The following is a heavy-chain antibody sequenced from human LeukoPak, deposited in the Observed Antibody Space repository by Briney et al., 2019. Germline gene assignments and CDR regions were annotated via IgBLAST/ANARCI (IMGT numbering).Heavy chain of an antibody. CDR1: GGSISSYY. CDR3: ALYCDSSGYSHLGAFDI. J-gene: IGHJ3*02. V-gene: IGHV4-59*12. CDR2: IYYSGNS. D-gene: IGHD3-22*01. Sequence: PSETLSLTCTVSGGSISSYYWSWIRQPPGKGQEWIGYIYYSGNSHSNPSLKSRVTISVDTSKNQFSLKLSSVTAADTAVYYCALYCDSSGYSHLGAFDIWGQGTMVTVSS.